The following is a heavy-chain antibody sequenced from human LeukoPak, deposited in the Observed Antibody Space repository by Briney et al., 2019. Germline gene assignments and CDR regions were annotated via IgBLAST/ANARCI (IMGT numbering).Heavy chain of an antibody. V-gene: IGHV3-30*19. Sequence: PGGSLRLSCAASGFTFSSYGMHWVRQAPGKGLEWVAVISYDGSNKYYADSVKGRFTISRDNSENTLYLQMNSLRAEDTAVYYCARTGSLDYWGQGTLVTVSS. CDR1: GFTFSSYG. CDR3: ARTGSLDY. J-gene: IGHJ4*02. CDR2: ISYDGSNK. D-gene: IGHD1-26*01.